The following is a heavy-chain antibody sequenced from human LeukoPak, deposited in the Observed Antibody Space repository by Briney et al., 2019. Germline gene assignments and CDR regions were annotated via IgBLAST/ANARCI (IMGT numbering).Heavy chain of an antibody. Sequence: GGSLRLSCAASGFTFSSYSMNWVSQALGKGLEWVSYISSSSSTIYYADSVKGRFTISRDNSKNTLYLQMNSLRAEDTAVYYCAKEYGLESSSWDNYFDYWGQGTLVTVSS. CDR2: ISSSSSTI. V-gene: IGHV3-48*01. D-gene: IGHD6-13*01. CDR1: GFTFSSYS. CDR3: AKEYGLESSSWDNYFDY. J-gene: IGHJ4*02.